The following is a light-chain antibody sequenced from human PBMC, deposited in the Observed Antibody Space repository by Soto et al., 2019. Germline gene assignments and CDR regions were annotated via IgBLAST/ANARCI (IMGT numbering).Light chain of an antibody. CDR3: QQYNPHSGFT. J-gene: IGKJ3*01. Sequence: DLQMTQYPSTLSEYVGDRVNITCRASQSISKWLAWYQQKPGTAPKLLIYQASSLESGVPSRFSGSGSGTDFTLTISRLQPDVFATYIFQQYNPHSGFTFGPGPKVDIK. CDR1: QSISKW. V-gene: IGKV1-5*03. CDR2: QAS.